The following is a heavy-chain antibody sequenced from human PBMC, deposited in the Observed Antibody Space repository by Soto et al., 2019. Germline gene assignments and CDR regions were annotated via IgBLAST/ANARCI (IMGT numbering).Heavy chain of an antibody. D-gene: IGHD3-22*01. J-gene: IGHJ3*02. Sequence: ASVKVSCKASGYTFTSYGISWVRQAPGQGLEWMGWISAYNGNTNYAQKLQGRVTMTTDTSTSTAYMELRSLRSDDTAVYYCARVRRGDYSSGYYYYGADAFDIWGQGTMVTVSS. CDR3: ARVRRGDYSSGYYYYGADAFDI. V-gene: IGHV1-18*01. CDR1: GYTFTSYG. CDR2: ISAYNGNT.